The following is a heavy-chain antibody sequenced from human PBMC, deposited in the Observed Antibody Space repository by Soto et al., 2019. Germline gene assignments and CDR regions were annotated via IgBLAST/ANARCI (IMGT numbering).Heavy chain of an antibody. D-gene: IGHD2-15*01. V-gene: IGHV3-11*01. CDR2: ISSSGSTI. CDR1: GFTFSDYY. Sequence: GGSLRLSCAASGFTFSDYYMSWIRQAPGKGLEWVSYISSSGSTIYYADSVKGRFTISRDNAKNSLYLQMNSLRAEDTAVYYCARVVIVVVVAATSTQYNWFDPWGQGTQVTVSS. CDR3: ARVVIVVVVAATSTQYNWFDP. J-gene: IGHJ5*02.